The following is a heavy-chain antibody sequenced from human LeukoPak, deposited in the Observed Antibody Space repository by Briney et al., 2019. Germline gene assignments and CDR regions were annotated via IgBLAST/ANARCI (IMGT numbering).Heavy chain of an antibody. CDR2: IYYSGST. D-gene: IGHD2-15*01. V-gene: IGHV4-59*01. J-gene: IGHJ6*03. Sequence: SETLSLTCTVSGGSISSYYWSWIRQPPGKRLEWIGYIYYSGSTNYNPPLKSRVTISVDTSKNQFSLKLSSVTAADTAVYYGARGGRILLYYMDVWGKGTTVTVSS. CDR3: ARGGRILLYYMDV. CDR1: GGSISSYY.